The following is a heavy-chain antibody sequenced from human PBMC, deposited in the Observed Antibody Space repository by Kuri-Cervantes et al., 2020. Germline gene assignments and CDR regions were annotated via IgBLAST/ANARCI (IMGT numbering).Heavy chain of an antibody. CDR2: ISYDGSNK. V-gene: IGHV3-30*03. CDR3: ARDLPRGGGGPWFDP. CDR1: GFTFSSYG. D-gene: IGHD2-15*01. J-gene: IGHJ5*02. Sequence: GGSLRLSCAASGFTFSSYGMHWVRQAPGKGLEWVAVISYDGSNKYYADSVKGRFTISRDNAKNSLYLQMNSLRAEDTAVYYCARDLPRGGGGPWFDPWGQGTLVTVSS.